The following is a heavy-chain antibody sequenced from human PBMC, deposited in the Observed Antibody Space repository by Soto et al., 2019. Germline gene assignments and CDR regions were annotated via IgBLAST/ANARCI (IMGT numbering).Heavy chain of an antibody. CDR1: GYRFTSYQ. Sequence: PGEALHISLYHPGYRFTSYQSCLVRQLPGKGLEWTGIIYPGDSDTRYSTSFKDQVTIAADTSIRTAHMQWSSLKASDTAMYYWARTSGRESKTYDAFALWAQGTV. D-gene: IGHD3-10*01. CDR3: ARTSGRESKTYDAFAL. V-gene: IGHV5-51*01. CDR2: IYPGDSDT. J-gene: IGHJ3*01.